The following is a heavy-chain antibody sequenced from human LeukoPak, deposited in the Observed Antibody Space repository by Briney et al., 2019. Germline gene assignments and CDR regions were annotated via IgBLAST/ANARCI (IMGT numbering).Heavy chain of an antibody. D-gene: IGHD3-10*01. Sequence: ASVKVSCKASGYTFTGYYMHWLRQAPGQGLEWMGRINPNSGGTNYAQKFQGRVTITRDTSISTAYMELSRLRSDDTAVYYCARVRTMVRGVMGNLDYWGQGTLVTVSS. V-gene: IGHV1-2*06. J-gene: IGHJ4*02. CDR1: GYTFTGYY. CDR3: ARVRTMVRGVMGNLDY. CDR2: INPNSGGT.